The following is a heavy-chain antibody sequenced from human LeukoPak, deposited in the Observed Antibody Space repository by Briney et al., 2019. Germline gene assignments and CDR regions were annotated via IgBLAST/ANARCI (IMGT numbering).Heavy chain of an antibody. CDR2: INPNNGGT. J-gene: IGHJ4*02. CDR3: ARVQDCGGDCYFDY. Sequence: GASVKVSCKASGYTFTGYYMQWVRLAPGQGLEWMGWINPNNGGTNYAQKFQGRVTMTRDTSISTAYMELSSVTAADTAVYYCARVQDCGGDCYFDYWGQGTLVTVSS. CDR1: GYTFTGYY. V-gene: IGHV1-2*02. D-gene: IGHD2-21*02.